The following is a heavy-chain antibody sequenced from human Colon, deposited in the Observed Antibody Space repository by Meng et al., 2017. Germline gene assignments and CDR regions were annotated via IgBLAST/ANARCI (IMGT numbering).Heavy chain of an antibody. Sequence: AQVQESGRGVVMSSETLSLTCTACGGSVSSGSHYWSWIRQPPGKGLEWIGYSDSSPSINYKLSVKLRVTMSVDTSKNYFALSLSSATAADTAVYDCAGGPYDLDYWGQGTLVTVSS. CDR3: AGGPYDLDY. D-gene: IGHD1-1*01. CDR1: GGSVSSGSHY. V-gene: IGHV4-61*03. CDR2: SDSSPSI. J-gene: IGHJ4*02.